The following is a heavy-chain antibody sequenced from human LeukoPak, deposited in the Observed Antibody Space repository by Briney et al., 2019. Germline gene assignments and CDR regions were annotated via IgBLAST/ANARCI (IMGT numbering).Heavy chain of an antibody. D-gene: IGHD6-13*01. CDR3: ASIGSSSRYYYYGMDV. CDR1: GFSFKDYY. V-gene: IGHV4-34*01. CDR2: INHSGST. Sequence: HPGGSLRLSCAASGFSFKDYYFSWIRQAPGKGLEWIGEINHSGSTNYNPSLKSRVTISVDTSKNQFSLKLSSVTAADTAVYYCASIGSSSRYYYYGMDVWGQGTTVTVSS. J-gene: IGHJ6*02.